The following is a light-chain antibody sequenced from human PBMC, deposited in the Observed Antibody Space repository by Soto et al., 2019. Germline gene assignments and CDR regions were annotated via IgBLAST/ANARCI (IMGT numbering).Light chain of an antibody. CDR1: QSISNH. V-gene: IGKV1-33*01. Sequence: DIQMTQSPSSLSASVEDRVIITCRASQSISNHLNWYQQKLGKAPKLLIYDASNLETGVPSRFSGSGSGTDFTFTISSLQPEDIATYYCQQYSYLITFGQGTRLEIK. CDR2: DAS. CDR3: QQYSYLIT. J-gene: IGKJ5*01.